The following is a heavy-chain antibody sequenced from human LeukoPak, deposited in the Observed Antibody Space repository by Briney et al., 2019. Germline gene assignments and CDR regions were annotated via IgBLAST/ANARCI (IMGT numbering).Heavy chain of an antibody. Sequence: KTSETLSLTCAVYGGSFSGYCWSWIRQPPGKGLEWIGEINHSGSTNYNPSLKSRVTISVDTSKNQFSLKLSSVTAADTAVYYCARWDFDYWGQGTLVTVSS. CDR3: ARWDFDY. CDR1: GGSFSGYC. V-gene: IGHV4-34*01. J-gene: IGHJ4*02. CDR2: INHSGST.